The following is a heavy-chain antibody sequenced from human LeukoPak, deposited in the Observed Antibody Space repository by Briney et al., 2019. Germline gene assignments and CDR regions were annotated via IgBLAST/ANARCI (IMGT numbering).Heavy chain of an antibody. J-gene: IGHJ4*02. Sequence: GGSLRLSCAASGFTFSSYSMHWVRQAPGKGLEWVSSISSSSSYIYYADSVKGRFTISRDNAKNSLYLQMNSLRAEDTAVYYCARDPHYSGYDTPRLKSFDYWGQGTLVTVSS. CDR2: ISSSSSYI. V-gene: IGHV3-21*01. CDR3: ARDPHYSGYDTPRLKSFDY. D-gene: IGHD5-12*01. CDR1: GFTFSSYS.